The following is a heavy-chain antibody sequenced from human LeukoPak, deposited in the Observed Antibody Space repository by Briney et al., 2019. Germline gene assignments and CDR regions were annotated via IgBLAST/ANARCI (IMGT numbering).Heavy chain of an antibody. CDR1: GFTFSSYG. CDR3: ARVLGYFGGPDY. Sequence: PGGSLRLSCAASGFTFSSYGMPWVRQAPGKGLEWVAVIWYDGSNKYYADSVKGRFTISRDNSKNTLYLQMNSLRAEDTAVYYCARVLGYFGGPDYWGQGTLVTVSS. V-gene: IGHV3-33*01. D-gene: IGHD3-16*01. J-gene: IGHJ4*02. CDR2: IWYDGSNK.